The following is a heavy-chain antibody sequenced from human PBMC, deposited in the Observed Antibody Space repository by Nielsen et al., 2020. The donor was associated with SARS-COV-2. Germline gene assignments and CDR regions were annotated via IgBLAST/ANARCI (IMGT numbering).Heavy chain of an antibody. D-gene: IGHD6-19*01. CDR3: AKDIEQWLLVDGYRRFDP. CDR1: GFTFDDYA. V-gene: IGHV3-9*01. J-gene: IGHJ5*02. Sequence: SLKISCAASGFTFDDYAMHWVRQAPGKGLGWVSGISWNSGSIGYADSVKGRFTISRDNAKNSLYLQMNSLRAEDTALYYCAKDIEQWLLVDGYRRFDPWGQGTLVTVSS. CDR2: ISWNSGSI.